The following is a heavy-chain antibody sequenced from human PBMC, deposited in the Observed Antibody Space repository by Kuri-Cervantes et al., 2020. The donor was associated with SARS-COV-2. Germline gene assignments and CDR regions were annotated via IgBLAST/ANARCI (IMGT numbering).Heavy chain of an antibody. V-gene: IGHV3-30*04. CDR3: AREGGVVVPAARGYMDV. CDR1: GFTFSSYA. J-gene: IGHJ6*03. Sequence: GGSLRLSCVASGFTFSSYAMHWVRQAPGKGLEWVAVISYDGSNKCYADSVKGRFTISRDNSKNTLYLQMNSLRAEDTAVYYCAREGGVVVPAARGYMDVWGKGTTVTVSS. CDR2: ISYDGSNK. D-gene: IGHD2-2*01.